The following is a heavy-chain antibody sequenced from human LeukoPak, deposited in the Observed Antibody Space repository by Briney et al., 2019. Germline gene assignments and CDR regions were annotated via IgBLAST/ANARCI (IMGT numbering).Heavy chain of an antibody. CDR1: GYTFTGHY. J-gene: IGHJ6*02. V-gene: IGHV1-2*02. CDR2: IDAKSGGT. Sequence: ASVKVSCKASGYTFTGHYMHWVRQAPGQGLEWMGWIDAKSGGTKYAQRFQGRVTMTRDTSINTGYMELSSLTSDDTAVYYCARWRGYSSGWSGPFDVWGQGTTVTVSS. D-gene: IGHD6-13*01. CDR3: ARWRGYSSGWSGPFDV.